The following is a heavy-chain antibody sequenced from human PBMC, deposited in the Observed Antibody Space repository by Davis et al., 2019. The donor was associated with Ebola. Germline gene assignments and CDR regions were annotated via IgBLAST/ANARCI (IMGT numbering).Heavy chain of an antibody. CDR2: ISAYNGNT. V-gene: IGHV1-18*04. Sequence: AASVTVSCKASGYTFTNYYMHWVRQAPGQGLEWVGWISAYNGNTEYARKVQGRVTMTTDTSTNTAYMDLRSLRSDDTAVYYCARNVGLTAADLSDHWGQGTLVTVS. CDR1: GYTFTNYY. D-gene: IGHD6-25*01. CDR3: ARNVGLTAADLSDH. J-gene: IGHJ4*02.